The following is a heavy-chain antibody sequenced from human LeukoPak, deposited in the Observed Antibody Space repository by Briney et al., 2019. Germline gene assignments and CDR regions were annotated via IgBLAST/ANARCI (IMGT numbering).Heavy chain of an antibody. CDR2: IYYSGST. V-gene: IGHV4-59*08. CDR1: GGSIISYY. Sequence: KPSETLSPTCSVSGGSIISYYWSWIRQPPGKGLEWIGYIYYSGSTNYNPSLKSRVTISVDTSKNQFSLKLSSVTAADTAVYYCARNYYDSSGYYQGLSYWGQGTLVTVSS. CDR3: ARNYYDSSGYYQGLSY. D-gene: IGHD3-22*01. J-gene: IGHJ4*02.